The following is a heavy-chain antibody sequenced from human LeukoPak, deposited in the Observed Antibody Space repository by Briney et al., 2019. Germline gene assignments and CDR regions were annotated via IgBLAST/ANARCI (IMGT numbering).Heavy chain of an antibody. CDR1: GYTFTGYY. CDR2: ISAYNGNT. V-gene: IGHV1-18*04. J-gene: IGHJ4*02. CDR3: ARSSTYDYVWGSYLGYFDY. Sequence: ASVKVSCKASGYTFTGYYMHWVRQAPGQGLEWMGWISAYNGNTNYAQKLQGRVTMTTDTSTSTAYMELRSLRSDDTAVYYCARSSTYDYVWGSYLGYFDYWGQGTLVTVSS. D-gene: IGHD3-16*02.